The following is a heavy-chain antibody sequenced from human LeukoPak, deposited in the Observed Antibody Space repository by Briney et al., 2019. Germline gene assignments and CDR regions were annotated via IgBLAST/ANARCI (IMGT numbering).Heavy chain of an antibody. Sequence: SETLSLTCTVSGASVSSGSYYWSWIRQPPGKGLEWIGYIYYSGSTNYNPSLKSRVTISVDTSKNQFSLKLSSVTAADTAVYYCARDAVPAAMMDWFDPWGQGTLVTVSS. CDR1: GASVSSGSYY. D-gene: IGHD2-2*01. CDR2: IYYSGST. J-gene: IGHJ5*02. V-gene: IGHV4-61*01. CDR3: ARDAVPAAMMDWFDP.